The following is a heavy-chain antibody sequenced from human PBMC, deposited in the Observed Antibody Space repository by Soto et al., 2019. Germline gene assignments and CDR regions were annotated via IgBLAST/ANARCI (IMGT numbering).Heavy chain of an antibody. CDR1: GGTFSSYA. D-gene: IGHD3-22*01. Sequence: SVRVSCKASGGTFSSYAISWVRQAPGQGLEWMGGIIPIFGTANYAQKFQGRVTITADESTSKAYRELSSRRSEDTAVYYCARAAGVTYYSDSSGPWPAPFDIWGQGTMVPVSS. V-gene: IGHV1-69*01. J-gene: IGHJ3*02. CDR2: IIPIFGTA. CDR3: ARAAGVTYYSDSSGPWPAPFDI.